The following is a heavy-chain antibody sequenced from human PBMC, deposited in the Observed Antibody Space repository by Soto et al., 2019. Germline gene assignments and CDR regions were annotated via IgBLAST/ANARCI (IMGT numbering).Heavy chain of an antibody. Sequence: QVQLLESGPGLVKPSETLSLTCTFSGDSIGTTHSYWAWIRQSPGKGLEWIGNIHYSGSTYYMPSLRSRVTLSVDTSKNQFSLRLTSVTAEDTAVYYCARHEGNGSVWPLDYWGQGILVTVSS. J-gene: IGHJ4*02. V-gene: IGHV4-39*01. CDR2: IHYSGST. CDR1: GDSIGTTHSY. CDR3: ARHEGNGSVWPLDY. D-gene: IGHD2-8*02.